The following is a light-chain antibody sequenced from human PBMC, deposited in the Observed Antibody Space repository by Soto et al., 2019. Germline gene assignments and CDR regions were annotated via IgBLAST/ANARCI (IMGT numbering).Light chain of an antibody. CDR1: SSDVGAHNF. V-gene: IGLV2-14*01. CDR3: NSYTSSNTYV. J-gene: IGLJ1*01. CDR2: EVS. Sequence: QSALTQPASVSGSPGQAITISCSGSSSDVGAHNFVSWYQHHPGKAPKLMIYEVSNRPSGVSNRFSGSESGNTASLTISGLQAEDEAYYYCNSYTSSNTYVFGSGTKVTVL.